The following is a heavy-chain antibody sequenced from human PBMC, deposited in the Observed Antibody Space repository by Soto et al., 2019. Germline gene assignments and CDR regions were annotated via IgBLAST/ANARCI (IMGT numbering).Heavy chain of an antibody. CDR3: IAPAGIRLNWFDP. Sequence: ASVKVSCKASGYTFTSYYMHWVRQAPGQGLEWMGIINPSGGSTSYAQKFQGRVTMTRDTSTSTVYMELSSLRSEDTAVYYCIAPAGIRLNWFDPWGQGTLVTVSS. V-gene: IGHV1-46*01. CDR2: INPSGGST. D-gene: IGHD2-2*01. J-gene: IGHJ5*02. CDR1: GYTFTSYY.